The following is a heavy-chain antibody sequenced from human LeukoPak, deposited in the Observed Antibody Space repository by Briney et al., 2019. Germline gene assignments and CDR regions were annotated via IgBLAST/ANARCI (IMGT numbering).Heavy chain of an antibody. V-gene: IGHV1-69*06. D-gene: IGHD3-10*01. CDR1: GGTFSSYA. CDR2: IIPMFGTA. Sequence: SVKVSCKASGGTFSSYAINWVRQAPGQRLEWMGGIIPMFGTANYAQKFQGRVTITADKSTGTVYMELRSLTSEDTAVYYCARGELLWFGELYRIDAFDIWGQGTMVTVSS. J-gene: IGHJ3*02. CDR3: ARGELLWFGELYRIDAFDI.